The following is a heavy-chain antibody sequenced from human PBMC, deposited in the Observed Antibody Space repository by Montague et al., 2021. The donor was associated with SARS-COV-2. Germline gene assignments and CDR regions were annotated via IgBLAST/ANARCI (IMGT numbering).Heavy chain of an antibody. D-gene: IGHD2/OR15-2a*01. CDR2: IDWDDDE. CDR3: TRATSDYFLNYGLDV. CDR1: GFSLSTKRMS. Sequence: PALVTPTQTLTVTCTFSGFSLSTKRMSVNWIRQPPGKALEWLARIDWDDDEYYSKSLRTRLTIAKDTTRNQVVLTLSNVGPADTGTYYCTRATSDYFLNYGLDVWGQGTTVTVSS. J-gene: IGHJ6*02. V-gene: IGHV2-70*11.